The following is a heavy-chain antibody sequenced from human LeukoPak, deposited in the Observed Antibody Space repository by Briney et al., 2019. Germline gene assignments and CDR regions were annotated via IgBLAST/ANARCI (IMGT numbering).Heavy chain of an antibody. CDR2: IYYSGST. D-gene: IGHD2-2*01. J-gene: IGHJ5*02. CDR1: GGSISSSSYY. V-gene: IGHV4-39*01. Sequence: SETLSLTCTVSGGSISSSSYYWGWIRQPPGKGLEWIGSIYYSGSTYYNPSLKSRVTISVDMSKNQFSLKLSSVTAADTAVYYFARTPYCSSTSCYPNWFDPWGQGTLVTVSS. CDR3: ARTPYCSSTSCYPNWFDP.